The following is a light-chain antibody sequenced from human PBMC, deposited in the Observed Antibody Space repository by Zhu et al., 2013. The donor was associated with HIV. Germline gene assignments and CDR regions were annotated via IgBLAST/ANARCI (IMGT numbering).Light chain of an antibody. J-gene: IGLJ1*01. CDR3: SSFTSTSTLYV. Sequence: QSALTQPASVSGSPGQSIAISCTGTSSDIGSYDYVSWYQQYPGKAPKLMIYEVTSRPSGVSDRFSGSKSGNTASLTISGLQAEDEADYYCSSFTSTSTLYVFGTGTKLTVL. CDR2: EVT. V-gene: IGLV2-14*01. CDR1: SSDIGSYDY.